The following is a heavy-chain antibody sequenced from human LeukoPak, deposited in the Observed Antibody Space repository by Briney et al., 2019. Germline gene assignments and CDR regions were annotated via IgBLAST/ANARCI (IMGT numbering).Heavy chain of an antibody. CDR2: IKEDGTDQ. CDR1: GFSFSHYW. D-gene: IGHD4-11*01. V-gene: IGHV3-7*01. CDR3: ARSKDRSWPFDS. J-gene: IGHJ4*02. Sequence: PGGSLRLSCAASGFSFSHYWMAWVRQAPGKGLEWVANIKEDGTDQHYVDSVRGRFTVSRDNAANSMYLQMGSLRPDDTAVYFCARSKDRSWPFDSSGQGTLVAVSS.